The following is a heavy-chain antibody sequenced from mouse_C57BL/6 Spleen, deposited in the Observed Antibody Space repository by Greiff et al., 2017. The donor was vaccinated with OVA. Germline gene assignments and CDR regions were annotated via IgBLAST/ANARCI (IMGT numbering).Heavy chain of an antibody. CDR3: ARPNYDCDDCYFDY. D-gene: IGHD2-4*01. J-gene: IGHJ2*01. V-gene: IGHV1-62-2*01. CDR1: GYTFTEYT. Sequence: QVQLQQSGAELVKPGASVKLSCKASGYTFTEYTIHWVKQRPGQGLEWIGWFYPGSGSIKYNEKFKDKATLTADKSSSTAYMELSRLTSEDSAVYVCARPNYDCDDCYFDYWGQGTTLTVSS. CDR2: FYPGSGSI.